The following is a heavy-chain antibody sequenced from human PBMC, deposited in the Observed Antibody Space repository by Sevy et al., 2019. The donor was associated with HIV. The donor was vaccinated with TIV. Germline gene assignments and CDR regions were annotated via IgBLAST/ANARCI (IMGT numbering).Heavy chain of an antibody. J-gene: IGHJ4*02. D-gene: IGHD3-3*01. Sequence: LRETLSLTCTVSGYSISSGYYWGWIRQPPGKGLEWIGSLYHSGSTYYNPSLQSRVTISVDTSKNQFSLKLSPVTAADTAVYFCARVARFLEWLFRDSTPPHYFDYWGQGTLVTVSS. CDR3: ARVARFLEWLFRDSTPPHYFDY. CDR2: LYHSGST. V-gene: IGHV4-38-2*02. CDR1: GYSISSGYY.